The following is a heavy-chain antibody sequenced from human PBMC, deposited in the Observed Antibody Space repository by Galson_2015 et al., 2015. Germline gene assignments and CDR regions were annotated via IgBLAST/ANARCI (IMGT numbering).Heavy chain of an antibody. J-gene: IGHJ5*02. V-gene: IGHV4-39*07. CDR3: AKVCFGISTNWSDP. Sequence: LSLTCTVSGDSLANSPYYWAWIRQVPVRGLGWVGNIFHSGATYYSPSLASRVSISVDTSKNQFSLNLRSVTAADTAVYYCAKVCFGISTNWSDPWGRGTLVTVSS. CDR2: IFHSGAT. D-gene: IGHD2-8*01. CDR1: GDSLANSPYY.